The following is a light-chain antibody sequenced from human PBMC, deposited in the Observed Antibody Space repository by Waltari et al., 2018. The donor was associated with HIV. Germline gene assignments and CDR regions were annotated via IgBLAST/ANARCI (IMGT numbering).Light chain of an antibody. Sequence: QSVLTQPPSASGTPGQRVTISCSGSSSNIGDNTVNWYQQLPGTAPKLLIYTHTQRPSGVPDRFSGSKSGTSASLAISGLQSEDEADYYCATWDDSLNGHVVFGGGTKLTVL. CDR2: THT. J-gene: IGLJ2*01. CDR1: SSNIGDNT. V-gene: IGLV1-44*01. CDR3: ATWDDSLNGHVV.